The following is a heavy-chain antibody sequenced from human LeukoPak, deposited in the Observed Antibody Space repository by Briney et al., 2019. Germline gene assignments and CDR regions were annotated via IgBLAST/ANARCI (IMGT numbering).Heavy chain of an antibody. CDR2: INPNTGDT. V-gene: IGHV1-2*02. CDR3: ARSPDYGDSRFDY. CDR1: GYTFTGYY. D-gene: IGHD4-17*01. Sequence: ASVKVSCKASGYTFTGYYMHWVRQAPGQGLEWMGWINPNTGDTNYGQKFQGRVTMTRDTSSSTAYMELSSLRSEDTAVYYCARSPDYGDSRFDYWGQGTLVTVSS. J-gene: IGHJ4*02.